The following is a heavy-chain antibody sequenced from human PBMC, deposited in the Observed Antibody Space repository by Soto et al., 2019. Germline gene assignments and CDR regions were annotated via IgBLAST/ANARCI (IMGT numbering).Heavy chain of an antibody. J-gene: IGHJ3*02. Sequence: EVQLLESGGGLVQPGGSLRLSCAASGFTFSSYAMSWVRQAPGKGLEWVSAISGSGGSTYYADSVKGRFTISRDNSKNTLDLQVNRLSAEEPGVDYCALPYGECGNAFDIWGQGTMVTVSS. CDR3: ALPYGECGNAFDI. V-gene: IGHV3-23*01. D-gene: IGHD4-17*01. CDR1: GFTFSSYA. CDR2: ISGSGGST.